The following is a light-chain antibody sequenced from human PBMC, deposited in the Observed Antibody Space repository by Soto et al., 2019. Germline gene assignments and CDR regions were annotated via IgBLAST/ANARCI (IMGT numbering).Light chain of an antibody. V-gene: IGKV3-11*01. J-gene: IGKJ5*01. CDR1: HSVRSY. Sequence: ESILTHSPATLSFSPGEIATLSFRASHSVRSYLAWYQQKPVQAPRLLIYDASNRAPGIPARFSGSGSGTDFTLTISSLEPDDFAVYYCQQRSSWPRITFGQGTRLEIK. CDR3: QQRSSWPRIT. CDR2: DAS.